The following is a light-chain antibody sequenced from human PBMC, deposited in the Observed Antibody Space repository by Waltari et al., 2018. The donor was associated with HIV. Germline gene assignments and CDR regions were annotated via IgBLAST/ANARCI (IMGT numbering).Light chain of an antibody. CDR3: QQFNTYPRT. CDR1: QGISSA. Sequence: AIQLTQSPSSLSASVGDRITISCRASQGISSALAWYQQKPGRTPKLLIYDASRLESGVPSRFSGSESGTDFTLTISSLQPEDFATYYCQQFNTYPRTFGQGTKLEIK. CDR2: DAS. V-gene: IGKV1-13*02. J-gene: IGKJ2*01.